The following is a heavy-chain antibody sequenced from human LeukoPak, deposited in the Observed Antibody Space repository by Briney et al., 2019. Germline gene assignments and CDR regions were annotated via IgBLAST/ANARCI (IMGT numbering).Heavy chain of an antibody. CDR1: GLTVNSNY. D-gene: IGHD5-24*01. J-gene: IGHJ4*02. CDR2: IYSGGTT. Sequence: GGSLRLSCAASGLTVNSNYMNWVRQAPGKGLQWVSVIYSGGTTYYADSVKGRFTISRDNSKNMLYLQMNSLRAEDTAVYYCARALLVRNGYNYSPNYFDYWGQGTLVTVSS. CDR3: ARALLVRNGYNYSPNYFDY. V-gene: IGHV3-53*01.